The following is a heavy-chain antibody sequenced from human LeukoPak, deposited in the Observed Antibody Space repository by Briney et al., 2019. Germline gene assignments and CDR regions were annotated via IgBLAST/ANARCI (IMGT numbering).Heavy chain of an antibody. CDR2: MNSDGCST. Sequence: GGSLRLSCAASGFTFSNYWMHWVRQAPGKGLVWVSRMNSDGCSTSYADSVKGRFTISRDNAKNTLYLQMNSLRAEDTAVYYCARGEVDYDFFYYMDVWGKGTTVTVSS. V-gene: IGHV3-74*01. J-gene: IGHJ6*03. CDR3: ARGEVDYDFFYYMDV. D-gene: IGHD3-3*01. CDR1: GFTFSNYW.